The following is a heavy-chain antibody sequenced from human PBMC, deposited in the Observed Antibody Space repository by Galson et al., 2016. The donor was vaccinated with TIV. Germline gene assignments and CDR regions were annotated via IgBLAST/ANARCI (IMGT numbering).Heavy chain of an antibody. CDR3: ARGQSDSRGFDP. CDR1: GYSFTDYY. Sequence: SVKVSCKASGYSFTDYYIHWVRQAPGQGLEWMGWINPSGGGTFYAQRFQDWVTMTRDTSISTTYMDLSRLRPNDTAVYCARGQSDSRGFDPWGQGTLVTVSS. J-gene: IGHJ5*02. D-gene: IGHD2-21*02. CDR2: INPSGGGT. V-gene: IGHV1-2*04.